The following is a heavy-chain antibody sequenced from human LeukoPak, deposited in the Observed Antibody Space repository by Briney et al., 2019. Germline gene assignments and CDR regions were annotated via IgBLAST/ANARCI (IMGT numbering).Heavy chain of an antibody. CDR3: AKAGTTGIHHWFDP. J-gene: IGHJ5*02. D-gene: IGHD1-1*01. CDR2: IYHSGGS. V-gene: IGHV4-39*07. Sequence: KSSETLSLTCTVSGGSISSSSYYWGWIRQPPGKGLEWIGNIYHSGGSYYNPSLKSRVTILVDTSKNQFSLKLSSVTAADTAVYYCAKAGTTGIHHWFDPWGQGNLVTVSS. CDR1: GGSISSSSYY.